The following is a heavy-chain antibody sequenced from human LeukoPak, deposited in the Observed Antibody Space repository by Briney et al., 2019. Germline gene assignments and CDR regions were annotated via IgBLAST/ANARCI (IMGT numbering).Heavy chain of an antibody. CDR2: IRRRAYGGAA. J-gene: IGHJ4*02. CDR3: SRNGLDDFDY. CDR1: GFALDYFA. Sequence: GGSLRLSCTTSGFALDYFAMSWVRQPAGKGLEWVGFIRRRAYGGAAEYAASVKGRFIISRDDSKGIAYLQMNSLKTEDTAVYYCSRNGLDDFDYWGQGSRVIVSP. V-gene: IGHV3-49*04.